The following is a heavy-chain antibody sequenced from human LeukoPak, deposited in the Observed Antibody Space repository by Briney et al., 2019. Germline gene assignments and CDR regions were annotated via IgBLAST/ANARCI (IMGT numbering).Heavy chain of an antibody. D-gene: IGHD2-2*01. CDR1: GDSISSYY. CDR3: ARLWDVVLPAATGWFDP. J-gene: IGHJ5*02. Sequence: PSETLSLTCTVSGDSISSYYWSWVRQPPGKGLEWIGYIYYNGSHNYNPSLKSLVTISVDTSKNQFSLKLSSVTAADTAVYYCARLWDVVLPAATGWFDPWGQGTLVTVSS. V-gene: IGHV4-59*08. CDR2: IYYNGSH.